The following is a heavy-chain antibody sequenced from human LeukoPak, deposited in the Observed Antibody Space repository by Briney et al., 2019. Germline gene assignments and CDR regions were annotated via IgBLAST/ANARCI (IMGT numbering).Heavy chain of an antibody. Sequence: GGSLRLSCAASGFTFSNAWMSWVRQAPGKGLEWVGRIKSKTDGGTTDYAAPVKGRFTISSDDSKNTLYLQMNSLKTEDTAVYYCTTTSGGLVVGATTSYYYGMDVWGQGTTVTVSS. D-gene: IGHD1-26*01. V-gene: IGHV3-15*01. J-gene: IGHJ6*02. CDR1: GFTFSNAW. CDR3: TTTSGGLVVGATTSYYYGMDV. CDR2: IKSKTDGGTT.